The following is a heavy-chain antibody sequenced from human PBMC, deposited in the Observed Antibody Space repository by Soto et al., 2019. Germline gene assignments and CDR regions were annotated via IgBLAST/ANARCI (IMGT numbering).Heavy chain of an antibody. D-gene: IGHD6-13*01. CDR2: IYYSGST. CDR3: ARDRKQLGFDY. J-gene: IGHJ4*02. CDR1: GASVSSYY. V-gene: IGHV4-59*02. Sequence: ETLSLTCTVSGASVSSYYWSWIRQPPGKGLEWIGYIYYSGSTNYNPSLKSRVTISVDTSKNQFSLKLSSVTAADTAVYYCARDRKQLGFDYWGQGTLVTVSS.